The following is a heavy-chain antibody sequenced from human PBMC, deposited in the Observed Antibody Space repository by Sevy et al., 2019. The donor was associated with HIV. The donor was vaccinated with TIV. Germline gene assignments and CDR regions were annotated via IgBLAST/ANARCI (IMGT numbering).Heavy chain of an antibody. V-gene: IGHV3-30*18. CDR3: AKVGTYYYDSSGRHSGMHV. CDR1: GFTFSSYG. D-gene: IGHD3-22*01. Sequence: GGSLRLSCAASGFTFSSYGMHWVRQAPGKGLEWVAVISYDGSNKYYADSVKGRFTISRDNSKNTLYLQMNSLRAEDSAVYYCAKVGTYYYDSSGRHSGMHVWGQGTTVTVSS. J-gene: IGHJ6*02. CDR2: ISYDGSNK.